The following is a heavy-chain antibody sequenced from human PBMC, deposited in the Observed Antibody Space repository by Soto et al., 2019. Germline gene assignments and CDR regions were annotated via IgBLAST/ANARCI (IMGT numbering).Heavy chain of an antibody. V-gene: IGHV4-34*01. CDR1: GGSFSGYY. CDR2: INHSGST. D-gene: IGHD5-18*01. J-gene: IGHJ4*02. Sequence: PSETLSLTCAVYGGSFSGYYWSWIRQPPGKGLEWIGEINHSGSTNYNTSLKSRVTISVDTSKNQFSLKLSSVTAADTAVYYCARESSYSYGAFGYWGQGTMVTVYS. CDR3: ARESSYSYGAFGY.